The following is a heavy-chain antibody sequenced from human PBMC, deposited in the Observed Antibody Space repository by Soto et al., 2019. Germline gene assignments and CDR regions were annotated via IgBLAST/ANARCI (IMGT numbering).Heavy chain of an antibody. D-gene: IGHD3-3*01. CDR3: ARAGVVIMEFDWFVP. V-gene: IGHV3-33*01. J-gene: IGHJ5*02. CDR1: GFTFSSYG. CDR2: IWYDGSNK. Sequence: LRLSCAASGFTFSSYGMHWVRQAPGKGLEWVAVIWYDGSNKYYADSVKGRFTISRDNSKNTLYLQMNSLRAEDTAVCYCARAGVVIMEFDWFVPWGQGTLVTVSS.